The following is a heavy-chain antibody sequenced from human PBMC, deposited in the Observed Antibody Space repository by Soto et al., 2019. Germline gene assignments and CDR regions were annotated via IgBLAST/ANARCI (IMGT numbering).Heavy chain of an antibody. Sequence: TLSLTCAISGDSVSSNSAAWNWIRQSPSRGLEWLGRTYYRSKWYNDYAVSVKSRITINPDTSKNQFSLQLNSVTPEDTAVYYCASSTIFGVVIRYYYYYYGMDVWGQGTTVTVSS. D-gene: IGHD3-3*01. CDR1: GDSVSSNSAA. J-gene: IGHJ6*02. CDR3: ASSTIFGVVIRYYYYYYGMDV. CDR2: TYYRSKWYN. V-gene: IGHV6-1*01.